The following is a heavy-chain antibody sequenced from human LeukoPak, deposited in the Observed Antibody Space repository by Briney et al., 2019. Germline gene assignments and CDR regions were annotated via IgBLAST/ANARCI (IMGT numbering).Heavy chain of an antibody. CDR2: IRYDGSYK. CDR3: AKDHGDYYSYYYGLDV. J-gene: IGHJ6*02. Sequence: GGSLRLSCAASGFTFSSYDLHWVRQAPGKGLEWMTFIRYDGSYKYYADSVKGRFTISRDNSKNTLYLQMNSLRAEDTGVYFCAKDHGDYYSYYYGLDVWGQGTTVTVSS. V-gene: IGHV3-30*02. CDR1: GFTFSSYD. D-gene: IGHD2-21*02.